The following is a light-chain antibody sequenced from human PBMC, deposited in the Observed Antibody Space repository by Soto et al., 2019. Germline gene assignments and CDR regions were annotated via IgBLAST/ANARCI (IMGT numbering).Light chain of an antibody. J-gene: IGLJ1*01. V-gene: IGLV2-11*01. CDR3: ATWDDSLNGFYV. CDR1: SSDVGGYNY. Sequence: QSVLTQPRSVSGSPGQSVTISCSGTSSDVGGYNYVPWYQQHPGKAPKLMIYDVSKRPSGVPDRFSGSKSGNTASLTISGLQAEDEADYFCATWDDSLNGFYVFGTGTKVTVL. CDR2: DVS.